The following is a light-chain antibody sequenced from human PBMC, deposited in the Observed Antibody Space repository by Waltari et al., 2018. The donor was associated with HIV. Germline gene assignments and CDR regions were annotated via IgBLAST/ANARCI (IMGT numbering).Light chain of an antibody. CDR2: RVS. V-gene: IGKV2-24*01. J-gene: IGKJ1*01. Sequence: IVLSQAPLSVPVTLGQPASIFCKSDRSLVHSTGHTYLSWLQQRPGQPPRLLISRVSARVSGVPDKFSGSGAGTDFLLNISRVDSVDVAVYYCMQGSEFPWTFGQATKLDIK. CDR1: RSLVHSTGHTY. CDR3: MQGSEFPWT.